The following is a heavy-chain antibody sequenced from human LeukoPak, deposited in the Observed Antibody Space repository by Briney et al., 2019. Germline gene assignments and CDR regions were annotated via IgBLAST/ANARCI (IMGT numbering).Heavy chain of an antibody. CDR2: IYTSGST. CDR1: GGPISSYY. V-gene: IGHV4-4*07. CDR3: ARLRVVVVPDAFDI. D-gene: IGHD3-22*01. Sequence: PSETLSLTCTVSGGPISSYYWSWIRQPAGKGLEWIGRIYTSGSTNYNPSLKSRVTMSVDTSKNQFSLKLSSVTAADTAVYYCARLRVVVVPDAFDIWGQGTMVTVSS. J-gene: IGHJ3*02.